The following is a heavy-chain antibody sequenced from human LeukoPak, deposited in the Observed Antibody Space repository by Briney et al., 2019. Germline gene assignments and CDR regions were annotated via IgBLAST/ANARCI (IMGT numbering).Heavy chain of an antibody. CDR2: INSDGSST. CDR1: GFTFSSYW. CDR3: ARVGDCSTTSCYGPDY. V-gene: IGHV3-74*01. Sequence: GGSLRLSCAASGFTFSSYWMHWVRQAPGKGLVRVSRINSDGSSTSYADSVKGRFTISRDNAKNTLYLQMNSLRAEDTAVYYCARVGDCSTTSCYGPDYWGQGTLVTVSS. D-gene: IGHD2-2*01. J-gene: IGHJ4*02.